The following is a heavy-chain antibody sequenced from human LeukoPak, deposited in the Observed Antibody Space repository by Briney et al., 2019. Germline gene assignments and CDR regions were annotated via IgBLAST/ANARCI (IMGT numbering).Heavy chain of an antibody. J-gene: IGHJ6*04. CDR2: ISSSGSTI. V-gene: IGHV3-48*03. D-gene: IGHD3-10*02. Sequence: GGSLRLSCAASGFTFSSYEMNWVRQAPGKGLEWVSYISSSGSTIYYADSVKGRFTISRDNAKYSLYLQMNGLRAEDTAVYYCAELGITMIGGVWGKGTTVTISS. CDR3: AELGITMIGGV. CDR1: GFTFSSYE.